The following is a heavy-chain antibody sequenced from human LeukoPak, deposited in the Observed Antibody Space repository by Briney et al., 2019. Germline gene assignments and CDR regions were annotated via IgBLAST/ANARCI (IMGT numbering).Heavy chain of an antibody. D-gene: IGHD2-21*01. V-gene: IGHV3-53*01. J-gene: IGHJ4*02. CDR1: GFNVTSNY. Sequence: GGSLRLSCAASGFNVTSNYMNWVRQAPGEGLAWVSAFYTDGRTVYADSVKGRFTISSDNSKNTIHLQMNSLRVDDTAVYYCARGISAYGRALESWGQGALVTVSS. CDR2: FYTDGRT. CDR3: ARGISAYGRALES.